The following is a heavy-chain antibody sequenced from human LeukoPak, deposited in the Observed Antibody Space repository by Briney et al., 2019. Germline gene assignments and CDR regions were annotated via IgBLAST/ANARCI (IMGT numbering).Heavy chain of an antibody. J-gene: IGHJ4*02. CDR3: AKDLYDSSGYYPFDY. D-gene: IGHD3-22*01. Sequence: GRSLRLSCAASGFTFSSYGMHWVRQAPGKGLEWVAVIWNDGSNKYYADSVKGRFTISRDNSKNTLYLQMNSLRAEDTAVYYCAKDLYDSSGYYPFDYWGQGTLVTVSS. CDR1: GFTFSSYG. CDR2: IWNDGSNK. V-gene: IGHV3-33*06.